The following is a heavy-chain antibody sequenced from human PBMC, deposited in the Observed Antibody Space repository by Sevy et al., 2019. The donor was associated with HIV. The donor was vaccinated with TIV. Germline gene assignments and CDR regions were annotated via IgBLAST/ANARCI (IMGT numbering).Heavy chain of an antibody. CDR1: GGTFSSYA. J-gene: IGHJ4*02. CDR2: IIPIFGTA. D-gene: IGHD6-6*01. Sequence: ASVKVSCKASGGTFSSYAISWVRQAPGQGLEWMGGIIPIFGTANYAQKFQGRVTITADESTSTAYMELSSLRSEDMAVYYCARGGEYSSSLRGYYFDYWGQGTLVTVSS. CDR3: ARGGEYSSSLRGYYFDY. V-gene: IGHV1-69*13.